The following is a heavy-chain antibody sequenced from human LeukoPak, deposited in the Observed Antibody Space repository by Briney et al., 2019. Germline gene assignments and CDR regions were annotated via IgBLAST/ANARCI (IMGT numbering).Heavy chain of an antibody. CDR3: VRGTYCGGDCYSSWFDP. J-gene: IGHJ5*02. CDR1: GFTFSSYS. V-gene: IGHV3-48*02. Sequence: PGGSLRLSCAASGFTFSSYSMNWVRQAPGKGLEWVSYIRRSSGPIYYADSVKGRFTISRDNAKNSLYLQMNSLRDEDTAVYYCVRGTYCGGDCYSSWFDPWGQGTLATVSS. D-gene: IGHD2-21*02. CDR2: IRRSSGPI.